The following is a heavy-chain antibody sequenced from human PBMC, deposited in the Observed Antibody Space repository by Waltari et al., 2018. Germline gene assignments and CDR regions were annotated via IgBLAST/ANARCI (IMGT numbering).Heavy chain of an antibody. CDR2: GHHGGST. J-gene: IGHJ4*02. Sequence: QVQLKESGPGLVKPSETLSLACDVSGGSFSSNDWGSWVRPPPGKGLEGVGEGHHGGSTKSNPSLNSRVVMSVDTSKNQLSLTMKSVTAADTAVYYCARGFAGWPFDYWGPGTLVIVAS. CDR1: GGSFSSNDW. CDR3: ARGFAGWPFDY. V-gene: IGHV4-4*02. D-gene: IGHD6-19*01.